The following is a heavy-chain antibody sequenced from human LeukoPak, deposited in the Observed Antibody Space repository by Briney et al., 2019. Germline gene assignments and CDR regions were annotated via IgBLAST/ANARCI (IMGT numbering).Heavy chain of an antibody. Sequence: PGGSLRLSCAASGFTFSSYSMNWVRQAPGKGLEWVSSISSSSSYIYYADSVKGRFTISRDNSKNTLYLQMNSLRAEDTAVYYCAKDTGGAAGFDYWGQGTLVTVSS. D-gene: IGHD6-13*01. J-gene: IGHJ4*02. V-gene: IGHV3-21*01. CDR1: GFTFSSYS. CDR2: ISSSSSYI. CDR3: AKDTGGAAGFDY.